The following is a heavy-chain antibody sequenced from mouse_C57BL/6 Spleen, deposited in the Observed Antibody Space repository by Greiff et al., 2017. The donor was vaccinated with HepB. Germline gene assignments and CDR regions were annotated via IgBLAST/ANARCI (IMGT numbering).Heavy chain of an antibody. V-gene: IGHV3-6*01. J-gene: IGHJ3*01. D-gene: IGHD1-1*01. CDR2: ISYDGSN. CDR3: AREDYGSSGDWFAY. CDR1: GYSITSGYY. Sequence: ESGPGLVKPSQSLSLTCSVTGYSITSGYYWNWIRQFPGNKLEWMGYISYDGSNNYNPSLKNRISITRDTSKNQFFLKLNSVTTEDTATYYCAREDYGSSGDWFAYWGQGTLVTVSA.